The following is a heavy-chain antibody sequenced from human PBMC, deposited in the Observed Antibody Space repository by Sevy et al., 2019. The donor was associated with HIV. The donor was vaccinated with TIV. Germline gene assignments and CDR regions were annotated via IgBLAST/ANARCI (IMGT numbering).Heavy chain of an antibody. CDR3: ARDPTDYPSYYYLYGLDA. CDR2: ISGAGGSK. CDR1: GFTFSSHD. D-gene: IGHD4-17*01. V-gene: IGHV3-23*01. J-gene: IGHJ6*02. Sequence: GGSLRLSCAVSGFTFSSHDMTWVRQAPGKGLEWVSGISGAGGSKWYADSVKGRFATSRDNSKRTLYLVMNSLRTEDTAVYFCARDPTDYPSYYYLYGLDAWGQGTTVTVSS.